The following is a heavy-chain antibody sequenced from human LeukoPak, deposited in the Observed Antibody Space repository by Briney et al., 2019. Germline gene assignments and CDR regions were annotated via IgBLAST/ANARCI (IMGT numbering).Heavy chain of an antibody. Sequence: GGSLRLSCAASGFTFSSYGMHWVRQAPGKGLEWVAVIWYDGSNKYYADSVKGRFTISRDNSKNTLYLQMNSLRAEDTAVYYCARAGRRNWFDFDYWGQGTLVTVSS. J-gene: IGHJ4*02. CDR2: IWYDGSNK. CDR1: GFTFSSYG. D-gene: IGHD1-1*01. V-gene: IGHV3-33*01. CDR3: ARAGRRNWFDFDY.